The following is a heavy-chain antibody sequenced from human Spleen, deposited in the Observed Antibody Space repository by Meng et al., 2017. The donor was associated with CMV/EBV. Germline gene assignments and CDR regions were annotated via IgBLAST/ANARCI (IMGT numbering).Heavy chain of an antibody. D-gene: IGHD3-10*01. CDR1: GESFSGYY. CDR3: ARHMRGRHQAPFGLHYYYYGMDV. V-gene: IGHV4-34*01. Sequence: SETLSLTCIVYGESFSGYYWTWIRQAPGKGLEWIGEIDHGGSTEYNPSLKSRLTISVDTSKNQFSLKLTSMTAADTAVYYCARHMRGRHQAPFGLHYYYYGMDVWGHGTTVTVSS. CDR2: IDHGGST. J-gene: IGHJ6*02.